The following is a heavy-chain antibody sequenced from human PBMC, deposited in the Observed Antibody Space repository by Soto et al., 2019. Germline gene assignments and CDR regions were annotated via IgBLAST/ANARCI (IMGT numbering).Heavy chain of an antibody. CDR3: AREKYYYDSRGYSRFDY. Sequence: SETLSLTCTVSGGSISSVGYYWSWIRQHPGKGLEWIGYIYYSGSTYYNPSLKSRVTISVDTSKNQFSLKLSSVTAADTAVYYCAREKYYYDSRGYSRFDYWGQGTLVTVSS. CDR1: GGSISSVGYY. J-gene: IGHJ4*02. D-gene: IGHD3-22*01. V-gene: IGHV4-31*02. CDR2: IYYSGST.